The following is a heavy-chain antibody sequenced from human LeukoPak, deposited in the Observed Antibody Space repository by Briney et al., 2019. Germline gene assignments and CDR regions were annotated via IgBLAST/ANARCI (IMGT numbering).Heavy chain of an antibody. CDR2: IKQDGVEK. CDR3: TREKEMVRGGNYYYMDV. D-gene: IGHD3-10*01. CDR1: GFTFSSYW. J-gene: IGHJ6*03. Sequence: PGGSLRLSCAASGFTFSSYWMSWVRQAPGKGLEWVANIKQDGVEKYYVDSVKGRFTISRDNAKNSLYLQMNSLRAEDTAVYYCTREKEMVRGGNYYYMDVWGKGTTVTVSS. V-gene: IGHV3-7*01.